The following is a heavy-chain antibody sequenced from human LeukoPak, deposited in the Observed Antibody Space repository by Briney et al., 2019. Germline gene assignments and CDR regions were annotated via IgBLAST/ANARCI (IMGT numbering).Heavy chain of an antibody. Sequence: GGSLRLSRAASGFTFSSYGMHWVRQAPGKGLEWVAVIWYDGSNKYYADSVKGRFTISRDNSKNTLYLQMNSLRAEDTAVYYCAKDAIVGLNAFDIWGQGTMVTVSS. V-gene: IGHV3-33*06. J-gene: IGHJ3*02. CDR2: IWYDGSNK. D-gene: IGHD3-22*01. CDR1: GFTFSSYG. CDR3: AKDAIVGLNAFDI.